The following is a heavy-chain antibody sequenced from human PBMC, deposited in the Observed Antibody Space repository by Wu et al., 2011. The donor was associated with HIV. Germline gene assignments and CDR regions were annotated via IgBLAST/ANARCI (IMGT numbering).Heavy chain of an antibody. J-gene: IGHJ4*02. CDR1: GYSFTRFD. CDR3: ARDPDIAPTGMFG. Sequence: QVQLVQSGAEVKKPGASVKVSCKSSGYSFTRFDITWVRQAPGQGLEWMGWISVHNGDTNYAQKLQDRATLSRDTSINTAYMDLSSLRSDDTAVYYCARDPDIAPTGMFGWGQGTLVTVSS. D-gene: IGHD6-13*01. V-gene: IGHV1-18*01. CDR2: ISVHNGDT.